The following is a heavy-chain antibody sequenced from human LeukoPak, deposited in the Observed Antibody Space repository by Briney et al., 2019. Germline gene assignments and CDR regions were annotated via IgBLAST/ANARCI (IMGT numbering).Heavy chain of an antibody. Sequence: QTGGSLRLSCAASGFTLSSYDMHWVRQATGKGLEWVSGIGIAGEKYYAGSVKGRFTISRENAKNSLYLQMDSLRAGDTAVYSCARVATNAFDIWGQGTMVIVSS. V-gene: IGHV3-13*01. CDR1: GFTLSSYD. CDR2: IGIAGEK. D-gene: IGHD1-14*01. CDR3: ARVATNAFDI. J-gene: IGHJ3*02.